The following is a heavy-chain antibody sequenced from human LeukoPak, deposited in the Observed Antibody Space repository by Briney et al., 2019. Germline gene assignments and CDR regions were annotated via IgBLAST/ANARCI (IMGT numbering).Heavy chain of an antibody. Sequence: GGSLRLSCAASGFTFSSYSMNWVRQAPGKGLEWVSSISSSSSYIYYADSVKGRFTISRDNAKNSLYLQMNSLRAEVTAVYYCARVATASRHYYFDYWGQGTLVTVSS. V-gene: IGHV3-21*01. D-gene: IGHD2-21*02. CDR2: ISSSSSYI. CDR3: ARVATASRHYYFDY. J-gene: IGHJ4*02. CDR1: GFTFSSYS.